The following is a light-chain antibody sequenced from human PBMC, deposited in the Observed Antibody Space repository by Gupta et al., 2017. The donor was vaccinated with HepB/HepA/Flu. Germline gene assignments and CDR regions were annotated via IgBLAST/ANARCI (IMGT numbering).Light chain of an antibody. J-gene: IGKJ4*01. CDR3: MQVLQTPLT. Sequence: DIVMPQFPLSLPVTSGEQASITCRSSQSLLYSNGYNYLDWYLQKPGQSPQLLIYVGSNRASGVPDRFSGSGSGTDFTLKINRVEAEDVGVYYCMQVLQTPLTFGGGTKVEIK. V-gene: IGKV2-28*01. CDR1: QSLLYSNGYNY. CDR2: VGS.